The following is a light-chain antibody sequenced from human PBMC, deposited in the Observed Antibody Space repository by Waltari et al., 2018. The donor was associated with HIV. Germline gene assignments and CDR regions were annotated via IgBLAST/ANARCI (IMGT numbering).Light chain of an antibody. CDR3: NSRDTTGHWF. CDR2: GKN. J-gene: IGLJ3*02. CDR1: SVRTYY. Sequence: SSELAQDPAVSVALGQTVRITCQGDSVRTYYACWYQQKPGQAPVLVFYGKNNRPSGIPDRFSGSSSGDTASLTITGAQAEDEADYYCNSRDTTGHWFFGGGTKVTVL. V-gene: IGLV3-19*01.